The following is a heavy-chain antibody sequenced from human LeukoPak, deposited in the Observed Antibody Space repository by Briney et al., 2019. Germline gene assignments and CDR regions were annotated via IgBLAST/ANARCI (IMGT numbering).Heavy chain of an antibody. Sequence: SGGSLRLSCTASGFTFSNDFMSWVRQAPGKRLEWVANINPGGGKEYYVDSVRGRFTMSRDNSKNTFYLQMNSLRAEDTATYFYARAAPYCGADCKRWSDRWCRGTLVIVSA. D-gene: IGHD2-21*02. CDR3: ARAAPYCGADCKRWSDR. CDR1: GFTFSNDF. CDR2: INPGGGKE. J-gene: IGHJ5*02. V-gene: IGHV3-7*03.